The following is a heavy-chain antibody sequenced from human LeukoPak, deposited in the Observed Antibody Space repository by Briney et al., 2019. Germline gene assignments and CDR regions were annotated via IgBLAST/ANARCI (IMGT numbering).Heavy chain of an antibody. CDR1: GGSISSSGYY. J-gene: IGHJ4*02. CDR3: ARGGVFSSGWSSSFDY. D-gene: IGHD6-19*01. V-gene: IGHV4-39*07. CDR2: INHSGST. Sequence: SETLSLTCTVSGGSISSSGYYWSWIRQPPGKGLEWIGEINHSGSTNYNPSLKSRVTISVNTSKNQFSLKLSSVTAADTAVYYCARGGVFSSGWSSSFDYWGQGTLVTVSS.